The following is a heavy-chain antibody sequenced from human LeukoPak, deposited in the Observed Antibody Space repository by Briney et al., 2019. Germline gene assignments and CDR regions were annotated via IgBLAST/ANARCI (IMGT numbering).Heavy chain of an antibody. CDR1: GFTLSNYG. D-gene: IGHD2-2*01. Sequence: PGGSLRLSCAVSGFTLSNYGMSWVRQAPGKGLEWVAGISGSGGSTNYADSVKGRFTISRDNSKNTLYLQMNSLRAEDTAVYYCAKGGYCSSTSCYGLFFVYWGQGTLVTVSS. J-gene: IGHJ4*02. V-gene: IGHV3-23*01. CDR3: AKGGYCSSTSCYGLFFVY. CDR2: ISGSGGST.